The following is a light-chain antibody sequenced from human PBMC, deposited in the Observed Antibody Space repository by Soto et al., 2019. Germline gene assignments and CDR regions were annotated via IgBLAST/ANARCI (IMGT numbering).Light chain of an antibody. CDR3: QQYKSHPSCT. J-gene: IGKJ2*02. V-gene: IGKV1-5*01. CDR1: ESISRW. CDR2: DIS. Sequence: DIQMTQSPSTLSASVGDRVTITCRASESISRWLAWYQQKPGKAPKLLSYDISDLESGVPSRFSGSGSGTEFTLTISSLQPDDVATYYCQQYKSHPSCTFGQGTKVDIK.